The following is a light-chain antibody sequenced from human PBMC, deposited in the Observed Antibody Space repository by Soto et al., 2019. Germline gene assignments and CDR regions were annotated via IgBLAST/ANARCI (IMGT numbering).Light chain of an antibody. Sequence: IVMTQSPLSLPVTPGEPASIPCRSSQSLLHSNGYNYLDWYLQKPGQSPQLLIYLGSNRASGVPDRFSGSGSGTDFTLKISRVEAEDVGVYYCMQALQTPLTFGGGTKVDIK. CDR3: MQALQTPLT. J-gene: IGKJ4*01. CDR1: QSLLHSNGYNY. V-gene: IGKV2-28*01. CDR2: LGS.